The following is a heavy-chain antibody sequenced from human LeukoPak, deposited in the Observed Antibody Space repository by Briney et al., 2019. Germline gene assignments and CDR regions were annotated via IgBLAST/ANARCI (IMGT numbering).Heavy chain of an antibody. Sequence: ASVKVSCKASGYTFTSYGISWVRQAPGQGLEWMGWISAYNGNTNYAQKLQGRVTMTTDTSTSTAYMELRSLRSDDTAVYYCARGLTGVKLERRGVIDPWGQGTLVTVSS. J-gene: IGHJ5*02. D-gene: IGHD1-1*01. V-gene: IGHV1-18*04. CDR2: ISAYNGNT. CDR1: GYTFTSYG. CDR3: ARGLTGVKLERRGVIDP.